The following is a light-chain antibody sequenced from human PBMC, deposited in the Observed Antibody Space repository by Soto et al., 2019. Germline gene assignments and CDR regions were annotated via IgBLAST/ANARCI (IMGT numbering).Light chain of an antibody. CDR3: QSDSSSLSLWM. V-gene: IGLV1-40*01. CDR1: SSNIGAGSD. Sequence: QSVLTQPPSVSGAPGQRVTISCTGSSSNIGAGSDVHWYQQVPGTAPKLLINGNTNRPSGVPDRFSGSKSGTSASLAITGLQADDEADYYRQSDSSSLSLWMFGGGTKLTVL. CDR2: GNT. J-gene: IGLJ3*02.